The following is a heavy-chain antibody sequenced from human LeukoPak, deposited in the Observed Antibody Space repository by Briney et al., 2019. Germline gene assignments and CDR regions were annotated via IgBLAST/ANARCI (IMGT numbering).Heavy chain of an antibody. D-gene: IGHD3-22*01. J-gene: IGHJ4*02. Sequence: SETLSLTCTVSGGSISSYHWSWIRQPAGKGLEWIGRIYTSGSTNYNPSLKSRVTMSVDTSKNQFSLKLSSVTAADTAVYYCARGAYYYDSSGYLNYFDYWGQGTLVTVSS. V-gene: IGHV4-4*07. CDR3: ARGAYYYDSSGYLNYFDY. CDR1: GGSISSYH. CDR2: IYTSGST.